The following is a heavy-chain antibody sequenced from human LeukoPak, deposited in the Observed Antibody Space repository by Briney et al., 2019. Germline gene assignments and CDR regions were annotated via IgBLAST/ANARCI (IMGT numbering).Heavy chain of an antibody. CDR2: IKSDGSIT. Sequence: PGGSLRLSCAASGFTFSSYWMHWVRQTPGKGLVWVSRIKSDGSITNYADSVKGRFTISRDNSKDTLYLQMNSLRAEDTAVYYCAKGAIRGDKPSFGLDYWGQGTLVTVSS. D-gene: IGHD4-17*01. V-gene: IGHV3-74*01. CDR3: AKGAIRGDKPSFGLDY. CDR1: GFTFSSYW. J-gene: IGHJ4*02.